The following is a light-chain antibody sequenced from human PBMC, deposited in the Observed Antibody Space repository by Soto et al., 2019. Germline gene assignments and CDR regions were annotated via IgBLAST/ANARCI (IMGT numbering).Light chain of an antibody. CDR2: GAT. V-gene: IGKV3-15*01. CDR3: QQYNNWPRT. J-gene: IGKJ1*01. CDR1: QGVSIL. Sequence: EIVMTQSPATPSVSPGERATLSCRASQGVSILFTWYQQKPGQAPRLLIHGATTRATGIPARFSGSGSGTEFTLTISSLQSEDFAVYYCQQYNNWPRTFGQGTKVDIK.